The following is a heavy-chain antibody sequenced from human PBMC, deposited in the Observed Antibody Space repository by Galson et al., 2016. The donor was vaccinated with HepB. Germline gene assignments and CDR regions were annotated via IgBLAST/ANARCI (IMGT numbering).Heavy chain of an antibody. CDR3: ARAWGNYGRDV. J-gene: IGHJ6*02. V-gene: IGHV3-53*01. CDR2: IYSSGST. CDR1: GFTVSTNY. D-gene: IGHD7-27*01. Sequence: SLRLSCAASGFTVSTNYMSWVRQAPGKGLEWVSVIYSSGSTYSADSVKGRFTFSRDNSKNTLYLQMNSLRAEDTAVYYCARAWGNYGRDVWGQGTTVTVAS.